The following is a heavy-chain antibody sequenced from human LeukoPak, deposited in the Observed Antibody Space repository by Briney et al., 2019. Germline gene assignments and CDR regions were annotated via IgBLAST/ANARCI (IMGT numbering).Heavy chain of an antibody. CDR2: INPNSGGT. CDR3: ARPPGRDGYNRYDY. CDR1: GYTFTGYY. Sequence: ASVKVSCKASGYTFTGYYMHWVRQAPGQGLEWMGWINPNSGGTNYAQKFQGRVTMTSDTSISTAYMELNRLRSDDTAVYYCARPPGRDGYNRYDYWGQGTLGTVSS. J-gene: IGHJ4*02. D-gene: IGHD5-24*01. V-gene: IGHV1-2*02.